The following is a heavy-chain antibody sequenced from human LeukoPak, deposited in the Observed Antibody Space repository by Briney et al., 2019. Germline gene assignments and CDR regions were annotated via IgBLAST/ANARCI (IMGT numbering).Heavy chain of an antibody. J-gene: IGHJ6*02. CDR1: GFTFSSYS. CDR2: ISGSGSSK. CDR3: ARGPLNTFGVDA. Sequence: GSLRLSCAASGFTFSSYSMSWVRQAPGQGLEWGAAISGSGSSKYYADSVKGRFTVSKDNSQNTIYLQMNSLRAEDTALYYCARGPLNTFGVDAWGHGTTVTVSS. D-gene: IGHD1/OR15-1a*01. V-gene: IGHV3-23*01.